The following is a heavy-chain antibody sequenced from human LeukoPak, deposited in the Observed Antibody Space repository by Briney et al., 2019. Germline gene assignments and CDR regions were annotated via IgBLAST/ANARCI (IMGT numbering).Heavy chain of an antibody. Sequence: SQTLSLTCAISGDSVSSNGAAWNWIRQSPSRGLEWLGRTFYRSKWHNDYALSVKSRIAINPDTSKNQLSLHLNSVTSEDTAVYYCARSYSGYVDYWGQGTLVTVSS. V-gene: IGHV6-1*01. CDR1: GDSVSSNGAA. J-gene: IGHJ4*02. D-gene: IGHD1-26*01. CDR3: ARSYSGYVDY. CDR2: TFYRSKWHN.